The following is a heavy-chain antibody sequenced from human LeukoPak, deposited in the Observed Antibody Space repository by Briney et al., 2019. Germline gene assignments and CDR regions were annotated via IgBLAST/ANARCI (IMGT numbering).Heavy chain of an antibody. D-gene: IGHD2-15*01. CDR2: IYYSGST. CDR3: AREEGGGSISGFDY. Sequence: PSETLSLTCTVSGGSISSYYLSWIRQPPGKGLEWIGYIYYSGSTNYNPSLKSRVTISVDTSKNQFSLKLSSVTAADTAVYYCAREEGGGSISGFDYWGQGTLVTVSS. J-gene: IGHJ4*02. V-gene: IGHV4-59*01. CDR1: GGSISSYY.